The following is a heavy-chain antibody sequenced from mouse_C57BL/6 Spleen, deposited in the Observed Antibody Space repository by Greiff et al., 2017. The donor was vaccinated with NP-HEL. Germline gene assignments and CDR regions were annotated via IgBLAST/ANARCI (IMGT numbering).Heavy chain of an antibody. J-gene: IGHJ4*01. Sequence: VQLQQSGPGLVQPSQSLSITCTVSGFSLTSYGVHWVRQSPGKGLEWLGVIWSGGSTDYNAAFISRLSISKDNSKSQVFFKMNSLQADDTAIYYCASNPATEGVYAMDYWGQGTSVTVSS. CDR3: ASNPATEGVYAMDY. CDR2: IWSGGST. CDR1: GFSLTSYG. V-gene: IGHV2-2*01. D-gene: IGHD1-1*01.